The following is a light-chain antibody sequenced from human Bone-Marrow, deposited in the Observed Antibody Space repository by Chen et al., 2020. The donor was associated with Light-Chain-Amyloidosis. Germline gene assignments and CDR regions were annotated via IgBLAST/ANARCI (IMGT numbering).Light chain of an antibody. V-gene: IGKV3-20*01. CDR3: QQYGTSPLT. CDR2: GSS. CDR1: QTISSNY. Sequence: EIVLTQSPGTLSLSPGEGDNLSCSASQTISSNYLTWYQQTFGQAPRLLICGSSSRATGIPDRFTRSGSVTDFTLTINRLEPEDFAMYYCQQYGTSPLTFGGGTKVEIK. J-gene: IGKJ4*01.